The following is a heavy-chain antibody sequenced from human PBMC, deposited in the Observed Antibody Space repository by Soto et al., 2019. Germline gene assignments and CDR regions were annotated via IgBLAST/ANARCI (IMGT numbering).Heavy chain of an antibody. CDR1: GGSISSGGYS. CDR2: IYHSGST. V-gene: IGHV4-30-2*01. J-gene: IGHJ4*02. Sequence: QLQLQESGSGLVKPSQTLSLTCAVSGGSISSGGYSWSWIRQPPGKGLEWIGYIYHSGSTYYNPSLKIRVTISVDSSKNQFSLKLSSVTAADTAVYYCARAGGLGAVAVEYWGQGTLVTVSS. D-gene: IGHD6-19*01. CDR3: ARAGGLGAVAVEY.